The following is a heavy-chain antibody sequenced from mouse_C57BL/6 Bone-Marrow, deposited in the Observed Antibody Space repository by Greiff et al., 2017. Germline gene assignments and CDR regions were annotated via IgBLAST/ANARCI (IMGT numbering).Heavy chain of an antibody. CDR2: ISNLAYSI. CDR1: GFPFSDYG. D-gene: IGHD2-4*01. Sequence: EVKLVESGGGLVQPGGSLKLSCAASGFPFSDYGMAWVRQAPRKGPEWVAFISNLAYSIYYADTVTGRFTISRENAKNTLYLEMSSLRAEDTAMYYCARHNYDYDVGYFDVWGTGTTVTVSS. J-gene: IGHJ1*03. CDR3: ARHNYDYDVGYFDV. V-gene: IGHV5-15*01.